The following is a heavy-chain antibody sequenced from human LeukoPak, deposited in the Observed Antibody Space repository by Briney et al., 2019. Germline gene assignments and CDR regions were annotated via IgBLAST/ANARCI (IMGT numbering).Heavy chain of an antibody. J-gene: IGHJ6*03. CDR2: IKQDGSEK. D-gene: IGHD2-2*01. CDR1: GFTFSSYW. Sequence: PGGTLRLSCAASGFTFSSYWMSWVRQAPGKGLEWVANIKQDGSEKYYVDSVKGRFTISRDNAKNSLYLQMNSLRAEDTAVYYCARSRRDIVVVPAAIGRGNYYYYMDVWGKGTTVTVSS. V-gene: IGHV3-7*01. CDR3: ARSRRDIVVVPAAIGRGNYYYYMDV.